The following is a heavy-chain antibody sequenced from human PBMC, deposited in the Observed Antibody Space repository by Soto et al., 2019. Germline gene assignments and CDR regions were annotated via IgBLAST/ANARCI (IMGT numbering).Heavy chain of an antibody. J-gene: IGHJ4*02. V-gene: IGHV3-9*01. Sequence: EVQLVESGGRLVQPGRSLRLSCVGTGLNFDDFAMHWVRQAPGKGLEWVSGITWNSRVLAYADSVKGRFTISRDNARNSLYLQMDSLREEDTALYYCAKGRYDFWSPYYFDSWGQGTLVTVSS. D-gene: IGHD3-3*01. CDR1: GLNFDDFA. CDR3: AKGRYDFWSPYYFDS. CDR2: ITWNSRVL.